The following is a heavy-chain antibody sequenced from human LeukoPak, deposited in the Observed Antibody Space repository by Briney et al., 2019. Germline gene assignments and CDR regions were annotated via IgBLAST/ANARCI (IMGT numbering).Heavy chain of an antibody. CDR1: GFTFSSYG. V-gene: IGHV3-74*01. Sequence: GGSLRLSCAASGFTFSSYGMSWVRQAPGKGLVWVSRINSDGSSTSYADSVKGRFTISRDNAKNTLYLQMNSLRAEDTAVYYCARVAWGSAADAFDIWGQGTMVTVSS. D-gene: IGHD3-16*01. J-gene: IGHJ3*02. CDR2: INSDGSST. CDR3: ARVAWGSAADAFDI.